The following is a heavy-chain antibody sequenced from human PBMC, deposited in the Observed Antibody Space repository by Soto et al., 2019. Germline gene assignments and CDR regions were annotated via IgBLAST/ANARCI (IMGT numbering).Heavy chain of an antibody. Sequence: GGSMRLSWAAAGFTFSRYCMHWVRQAPGKGLEWVAVIWYDGSNKYYGDSVKGRFTVSRDNSKNTLYLQMNSLRAEDTAVYYCARDFDTTMAPGYWGQGTLVTVSS. D-gene: IGHD5-18*01. J-gene: IGHJ4*02. V-gene: IGHV3-33*01. CDR1: GFTFSRYC. CDR2: IWYDGSNK. CDR3: ARDFDTTMAPGY.